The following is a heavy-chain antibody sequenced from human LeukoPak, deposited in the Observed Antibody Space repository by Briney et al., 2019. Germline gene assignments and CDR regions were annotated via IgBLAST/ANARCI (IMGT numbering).Heavy chain of an antibody. CDR3: ARGDSYIQIDY. J-gene: IGHJ4*02. D-gene: IGHD2-21*02. CDR1: GGSISSRSYY. Sequence: PSETLSLTCTVSGGSISSRSYYWGWIRQPPGKGLEWIGSMYYSGSTNYSPSLKSRVTISVDTSKNQFSLKLSSVTAADTAVYYCARGDSYIQIDYWRQGTLVTVSS. V-gene: IGHV4-39*01. CDR2: MYYSGST.